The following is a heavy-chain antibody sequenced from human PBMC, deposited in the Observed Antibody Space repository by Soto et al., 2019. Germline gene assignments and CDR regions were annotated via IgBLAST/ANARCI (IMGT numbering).Heavy chain of an antibody. Sequence: SETLSLTCAVFGGSFSDFYWSWIRQPPGKGLEWIGGINHSGSTNYNPSLKSRVTISLDTSKNRVSLELRSVTAADTAVYYCARVNVTLDLWGLGTLVTVSS. J-gene: IGHJ4*02. CDR2: INHSGST. D-gene: IGHD2-21*02. CDR1: GGSFSDFY. V-gene: IGHV4-34*01. CDR3: ARVNVTLDL.